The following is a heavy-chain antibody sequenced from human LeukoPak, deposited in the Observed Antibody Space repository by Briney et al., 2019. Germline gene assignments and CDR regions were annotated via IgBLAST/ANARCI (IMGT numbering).Heavy chain of an antibody. CDR3: ARVSSTLTTNYYYMDV. CDR1: GGSISSSSYY. J-gene: IGHJ6*03. CDR2: IYHSGTT. Sequence: SETLSLTCTVSGGSISSSSYYWGWIRQPPGKGREWIGSIYHSGTTYYNPSLKRRVTISVDTSKNQFSLKLSSVTAADTAVYHCARVSSTLTTNYYYMDVWGKGTTVAVSS. D-gene: IGHD1-14*01. V-gene: IGHV4-39*01.